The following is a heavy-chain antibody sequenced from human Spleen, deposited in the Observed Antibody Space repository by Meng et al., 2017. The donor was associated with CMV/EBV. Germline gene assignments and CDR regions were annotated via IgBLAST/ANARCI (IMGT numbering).Heavy chain of an antibody. CDR1: GGSISSYY. CDR2: IYYSGST. J-gene: IGHJ3*02. Sequence: SETLSLTCTVSGGSISSYYWSWIRQPPGKGLEWIGYIYYSGSTNYNPSLKSRVTISVDTSKNQFSLKLSSVTPEDTAVYYCARDRLRRDVFDIWGQGTMVTVSS. D-gene: IGHD4-17*01. V-gene: IGHV4-59*12. CDR3: ARDRLRRDVFDI.